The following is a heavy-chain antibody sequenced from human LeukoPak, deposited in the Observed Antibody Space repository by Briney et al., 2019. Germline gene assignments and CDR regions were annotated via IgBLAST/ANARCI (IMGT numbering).Heavy chain of an antibody. D-gene: IGHD4-17*01. Sequence: GGSLRLSCAASGFTFSSYAMNWARQAPGKGLEWVSIISGSDGSTYYADSVKGRFTISRDNSKNTLYLQMNSLRAEDTAVYYCARVLRSLFDYWGQGTLVTVSS. CDR2: ISGSDGST. CDR1: GFTFSSYA. CDR3: ARVLRSLFDY. J-gene: IGHJ4*02. V-gene: IGHV3-23*01.